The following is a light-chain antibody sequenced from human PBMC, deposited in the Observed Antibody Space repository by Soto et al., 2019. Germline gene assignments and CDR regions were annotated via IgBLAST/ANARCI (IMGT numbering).Light chain of an antibody. CDR2: AAS. J-gene: IGKJ1*01. CDR1: QSISSRH. CDR3: HRFYISLT. Sequence: IVLTQSPGTLSLSPGERATLSCRTSQSISSRHLAWYQQRPGQPPRLLIHAASSRATVIPEEFSGIGSGTYFTLTICILEPEDFAMSYCHRFYISLTFGQGTKVEIK. V-gene: IGKV3-20*01.